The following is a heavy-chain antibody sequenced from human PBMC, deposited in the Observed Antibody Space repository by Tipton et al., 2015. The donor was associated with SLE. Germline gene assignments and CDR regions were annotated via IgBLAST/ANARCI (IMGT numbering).Heavy chain of an antibody. Sequence: SLRLSCAASGFTFSNYWMSWVRQAPGKGLEWVANIKQDGSEKYYVDSVKGRFTISRDNANNSLYLQMNSLRAEDTAVYYCVLVIATYFDYWGQGTLVTVSS. J-gene: IGHJ4*02. D-gene: IGHD2-21*01. CDR1: GFTFSNYW. CDR2: IKQDGSEK. V-gene: IGHV3-7*01. CDR3: VLVIATYFDY.